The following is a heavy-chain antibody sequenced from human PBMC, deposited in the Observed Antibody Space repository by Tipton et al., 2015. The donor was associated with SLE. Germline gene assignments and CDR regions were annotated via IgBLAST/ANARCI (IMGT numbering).Heavy chain of an antibody. CDR1: GFTFSSYS. D-gene: IGHD2-2*01. CDR2: IDSSSSTI. CDR3: ASPEYADGYYYYGMDV. J-gene: IGHJ6*02. Sequence: GSLRLSCAASGFTFSSYSMNWVRQAPGKGLEWVSYIDSSSSTIYYADSVKGRFTISRDNAKNSLYLQMNSLRAEDTAVYYCASPEYADGYYYYGMDVWGQGTTVTVSS. V-gene: IGHV3-48*01.